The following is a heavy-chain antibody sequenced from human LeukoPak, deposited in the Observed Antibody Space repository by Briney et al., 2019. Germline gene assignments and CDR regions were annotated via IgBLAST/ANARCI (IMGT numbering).Heavy chain of an antibody. CDR3: ARDSHCSSTSCYGADAFDI. D-gene: IGHD2-2*01. CDR2: INHSGST. Sequence: ASETLSLTCTVSGGSVSSGSHFWSWIRQPPGKGLEWIGEINHSGSTNYNPSLKSRVTISVDRSKNQFSLKLSSVTAADTAVYYCARDSHCSSTSCYGADAFDIWGQGTMVTVSS. J-gene: IGHJ3*02. CDR1: GGSVSSGSHF. V-gene: IGHV4-39*07.